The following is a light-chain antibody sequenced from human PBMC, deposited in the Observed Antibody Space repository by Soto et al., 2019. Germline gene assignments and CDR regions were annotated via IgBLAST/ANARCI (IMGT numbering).Light chain of an antibody. V-gene: IGKV3-11*01. CDR3: QQRSNSPVT. CDR1: QSVSSY. CDR2: DAS. Sequence: EIVLTQSPATLSLSPGERATLSCSASQSVSSYLAWYQQKPGQAPRLLIYDASNRATGIPARFSGSGSGTDFTLTISILEPEDFAVYYCQQRSNSPVTFGGGTQVEIK. J-gene: IGKJ4*01.